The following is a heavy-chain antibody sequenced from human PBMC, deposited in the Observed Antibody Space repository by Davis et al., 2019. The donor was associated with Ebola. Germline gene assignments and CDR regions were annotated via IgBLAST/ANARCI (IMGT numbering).Heavy chain of an antibody. CDR1: DGSIKSNSYY. V-gene: IGHV4-39*01. CDR3: ARQWYYYDRSGFYYVDALDV. J-gene: IGHJ3*01. D-gene: IGHD3-22*01. CDR2: VYYNGKT. Sequence: MPSETLSLTCTVSDGSIKSNSYYWGWIRQPPGMGLEWIGSVYYNGKTNSNPSLKSRVTIYIDMSNNQFSLKLTSVTAADTAVYFCARQWYYYDRSGFYYVDALDVWGQGTVVTVSS.